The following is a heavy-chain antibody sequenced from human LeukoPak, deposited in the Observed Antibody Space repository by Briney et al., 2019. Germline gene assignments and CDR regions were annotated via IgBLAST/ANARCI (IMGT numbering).Heavy chain of an antibody. CDR3: ARGFCSSTSCYQGPFDF. J-gene: IGHJ4*02. CDR1: GFTFSSYS. D-gene: IGHD2-2*01. V-gene: IGHV3-15*01. Sequence: GGSLRLSCAASGFTFSSYSMNWVRQAPGKGLEWVGHIKNKTHGGATDYAAPVKGRFIISRDDSTNTLYLQMNSLRTEDTAVYYCARGFCSSTSCYQGPFDFWGQGTLVTVSS. CDR2: IKNKTHGGAT.